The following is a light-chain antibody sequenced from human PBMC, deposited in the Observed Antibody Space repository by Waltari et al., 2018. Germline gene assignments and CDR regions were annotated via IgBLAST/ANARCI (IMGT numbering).Light chain of an antibody. CDR1: SLRRYY. Sequence: SSELTQDPTVSVALGQTVRITCQGDSLRRYYPSWYQQRHGRAPILVLYGPNSRPSGFPDRFSGSISGNTASLTITGAQAEDEADYYCHSRDSSSTRFFGGGTRLTV. J-gene: IGLJ2*01. V-gene: IGLV3-19*01. CDR3: HSRDSSSTRF. CDR2: GPN.